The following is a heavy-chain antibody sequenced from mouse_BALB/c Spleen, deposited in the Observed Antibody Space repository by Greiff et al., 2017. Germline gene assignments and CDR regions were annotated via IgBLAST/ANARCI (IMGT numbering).Heavy chain of an antibody. CDR3: AREGENDGFAY. CDR1: GFTFSGYY. Sequence: EVQVVESGGGLVQPGGSLKLSCAASGFTFSGYYMYWVRQTPEKRLEWVATISDGGSYTYYPDSVKGRFTISRDNAKNNLYLQMSSLKSEDTAMYYCAREGENDGFAYWGQGTLVTVSA. CDR2: ISDGGSYT. D-gene: IGHD2-12*01. V-gene: IGHV5-4*02. J-gene: IGHJ3*01.